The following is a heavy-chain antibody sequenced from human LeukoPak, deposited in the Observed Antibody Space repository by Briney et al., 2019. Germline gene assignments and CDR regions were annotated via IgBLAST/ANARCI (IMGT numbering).Heavy chain of an antibody. CDR2: INHSGST. Sequence: PSETLSLTCAVYGGSFSGYYWSWIRQPPGKGLEWIGEINHSGSTNYNPSLKSRVTISVDTSKNQFSLKLSSVTAADTAVYYCARGEETDYGDYEDYWGQGTLVTVSS. J-gene: IGHJ4*02. CDR1: GGSFSGYY. V-gene: IGHV4-34*01. D-gene: IGHD4-17*01. CDR3: ARGEETDYGDYEDY.